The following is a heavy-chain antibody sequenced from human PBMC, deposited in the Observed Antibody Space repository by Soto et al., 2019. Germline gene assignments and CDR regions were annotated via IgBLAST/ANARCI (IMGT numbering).Heavy chain of an antibody. Sequence: ASVKVSCKASGGTFSSYAISWVRQAPGQGLEWMGGIIPIFGTANYAQKFQGRVTITADESTSTAYMELSSLRSEDTAVYYCARALWGDGYNHHYYGMDVWGQGTTVTVSS. D-gene: IGHD5-12*01. CDR3: ARALWGDGYNHHYYGMDV. J-gene: IGHJ6*02. V-gene: IGHV1-69*13. CDR2: IIPIFGTA. CDR1: GGTFSSYA.